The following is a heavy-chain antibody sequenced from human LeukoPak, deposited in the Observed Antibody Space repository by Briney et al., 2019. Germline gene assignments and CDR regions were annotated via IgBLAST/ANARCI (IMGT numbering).Heavy chain of an antibody. J-gene: IGHJ4*02. Sequence: GGSLRLSCAASGFTLSSYVMHWVRQAPGKGLEWVAVISYDGSNKYYADSVKGRFTISRDNSKNTLYLQMNSLRAEDTAVYYCARGNGYSGYDVPDYWGQGTLVTVSS. V-gene: IGHV3-30*03. D-gene: IGHD5-12*01. CDR2: ISYDGSNK. CDR3: ARGNGYSGYDVPDY. CDR1: GFTLSSYV.